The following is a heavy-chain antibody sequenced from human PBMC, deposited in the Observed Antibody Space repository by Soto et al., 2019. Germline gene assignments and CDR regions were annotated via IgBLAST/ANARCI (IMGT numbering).Heavy chain of an antibody. D-gene: IGHD3-10*01. CDR1: GFTFSSHA. CDR2: ISGSGGST. CDR3: AKVFSSYYYGSRSCFYF. J-gene: IGHJ4*02. Sequence: GGSVGIACAASGFTFSSHAMSWARQAPGKGLEWVSAISGSGGSTYYADSVKGRFTISRDNSKNTLYLQMNSLRAEDTAVYYCAKVFSSYYYGSRSCFYFWAQGSLVTVSS. V-gene: IGHV3-23*01.